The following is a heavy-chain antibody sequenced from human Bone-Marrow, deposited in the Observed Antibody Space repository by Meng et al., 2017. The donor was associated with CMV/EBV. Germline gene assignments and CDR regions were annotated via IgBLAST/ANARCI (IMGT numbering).Heavy chain of an antibody. D-gene: IGHD4-17*01. CDR2: IYTTEST. CDR1: GVSIRNYY. V-gene: IGHV4-4*07. CDR3: ARGLTVLDY. Sequence: LSLACTVSGVSIRNYYWSWIRQSAGKGLEWIGRIYTTESTNYNPSLRSRVTMSVDTSKKQFSLRLSSVTAADTAVYYCARGLTVLDYWGQGTLVTVSS. J-gene: IGHJ4*02.